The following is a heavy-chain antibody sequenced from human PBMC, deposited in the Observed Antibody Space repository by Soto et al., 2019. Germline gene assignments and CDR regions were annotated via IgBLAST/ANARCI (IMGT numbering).Heavy chain of an antibody. CDR1: GGSFSGYY. Sequence: SETLSLTCAAYGGSFSGYYWSWIRQPPGKGLEWIGKINHSGSTNYNPSLKSRLTISVDTSKNQFSLNLSSVTAADTAVYFCARRPLVRGIIPYYFDSWGQGTLVTVS. CDR2: INHSGST. D-gene: IGHD3-10*01. J-gene: IGHJ4*02. V-gene: IGHV4-34*01. CDR3: ARRPLVRGIIPYYFDS.